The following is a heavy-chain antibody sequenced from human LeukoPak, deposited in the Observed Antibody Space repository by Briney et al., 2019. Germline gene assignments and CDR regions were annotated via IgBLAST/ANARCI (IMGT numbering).Heavy chain of an antibody. CDR2: IIPIFGTA. D-gene: IGHD4-17*01. CDR3: ARGTNYGDYGFDY. J-gene: IGHJ4*02. Sequence: PSVEVSCKASGRTFRSYAISWVRHAPGQGLEGMGRIIPIFGTANYAQKLQGRVTITTDESTSTAYMELSSLRSEDTGVYYCARGTNYGDYGFDYWGQGTLVTVSS. V-gene: IGHV1-69*05. CDR1: GRTFRSYA.